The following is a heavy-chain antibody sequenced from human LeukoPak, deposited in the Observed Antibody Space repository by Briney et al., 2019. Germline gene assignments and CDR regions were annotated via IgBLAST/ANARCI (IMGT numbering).Heavy chain of an antibody. D-gene: IGHD1-26*01. V-gene: IGHV3-48*04. CDR3: ARVVRWFDY. CDR1: GFTFSSYG. CDR2: ISSSSSTT. Sequence: PGGSLRLSCAASGFTFSSYGMHWVRQAPGGGLEWVSYISSSSSTTYYADSVKGRFTISRDNAKNSLYLQMNSLRAEDTAVYYCARVVRWFDYWGQGTLVTVSS. J-gene: IGHJ5*01.